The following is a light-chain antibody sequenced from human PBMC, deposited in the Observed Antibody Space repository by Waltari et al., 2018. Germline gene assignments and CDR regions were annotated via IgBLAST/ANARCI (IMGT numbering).Light chain of an antibody. CDR1: ILRTYY. Sequence: SSDLTQDPDVSVALGQTVRITCQGDILRTYYGNWRRQKPGQAPELVIYGKNNRPSGIPDRFSASSSENTASLIITGAQAEDEADYYCSSRELSGHVVFGGGTRLTVL. CDR2: GKN. CDR3: SSRELSGHVV. V-gene: IGLV3-19*01. J-gene: IGLJ2*01.